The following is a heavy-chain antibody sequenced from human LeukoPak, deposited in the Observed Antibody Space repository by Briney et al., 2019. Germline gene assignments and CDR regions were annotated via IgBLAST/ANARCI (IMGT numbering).Heavy chain of an antibody. CDR2: IKQDGSEK. CDR3: ARGYDFWSGQYNWFDP. Sequence: GGSLRLSCAASGFTFSSYWMSWVRQAPGKGLEWVANIKQDGSEKYYVDSVKGRFTISRDNAKNSLYLQMNSLRDEDTAVYYCARGYDFWSGQYNWFDPWGQGTLVTVSS. J-gene: IGHJ5*02. D-gene: IGHD3-3*01. CDR1: GFTFSSYW. V-gene: IGHV3-7*01.